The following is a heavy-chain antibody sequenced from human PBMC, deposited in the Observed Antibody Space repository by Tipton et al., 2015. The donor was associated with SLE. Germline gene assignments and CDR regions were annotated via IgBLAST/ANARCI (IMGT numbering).Heavy chain of an antibody. D-gene: IGHD2-15*01. V-gene: IGHV3-74*01. J-gene: IGHJ5*02. CDR2: INVGGDST. Sequence: SLRLSCVVSGFSFSSYWMHWVRQAPGKGLMWVSRINVGGDSTRYADSVKGRFTISRDNGKNALYLQMNGLRVEDTAVYYCVRDRGQYCVGGSCFSSNYFDPWGQGTLVTVSS. CDR1: GFSFSSYW. CDR3: VRDRGQYCVGGSCFSSNYFDP.